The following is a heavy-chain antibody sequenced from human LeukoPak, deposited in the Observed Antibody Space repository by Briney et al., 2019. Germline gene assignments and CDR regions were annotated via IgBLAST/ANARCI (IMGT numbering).Heavy chain of an antibody. D-gene: IGHD5-18*01. CDR3: ASLNGGYSYGIVY. Sequence: SVKVSCKASGGTFSSYAISWVRQAPGQGLEWMGGIIPIFGTANYAQKFQGRVTITADESTSTAYMELRSLRSEDTAVYYCASLNGGYSYGIVYWGQGTLVTVSS. CDR2: IIPIFGTA. J-gene: IGHJ4*02. CDR1: GGTFSSYA. V-gene: IGHV1-69*13.